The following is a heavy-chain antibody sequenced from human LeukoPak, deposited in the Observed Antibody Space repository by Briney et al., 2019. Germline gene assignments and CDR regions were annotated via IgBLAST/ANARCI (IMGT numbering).Heavy chain of an antibody. CDR3: VRDLDTVTTAFLVY. V-gene: IGHV3-21*01. CDR1: GFTFSSYS. D-gene: IGHD4-11*01. Sequence: KPWGSLRLSCAASGFTFSSYSMNWVRQAPGKGQEWVSSVSRSSRHMYYADSVKGRFTISRDDAKNSLSLQMDSLRAEDSAVYYCVRDLDTVTTAFLVYWGQGTLVTVSS. J-gene: IGHJ4*02. CDR2: VSRSSRHM.